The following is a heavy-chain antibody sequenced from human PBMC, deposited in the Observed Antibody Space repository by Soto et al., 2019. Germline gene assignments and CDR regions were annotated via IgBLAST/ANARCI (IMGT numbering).Heavy chain of an antibody. CDR3: ARGLTIFGGYYMDV. D-gene: IGHD3-3*01. CDR2: INHSGST. J-gene: IGHJ6*03. V-gene: IGHV4-34*01. Sequence: SETLSLTCAVYGGSFSGYYWSWIRQPPGKGLEWIGEINHSGSTNYNPSLKSRVTISVDTSKNQFSLKLSSVTAADTAVYYCARGLTIFGGYYMDVWGKGTTVTVSS. CDR1: GGSFSGYY.